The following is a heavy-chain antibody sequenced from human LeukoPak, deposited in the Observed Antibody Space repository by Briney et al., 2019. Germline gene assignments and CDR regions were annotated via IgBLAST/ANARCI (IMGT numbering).Heavy chain of an antibody. V-gene: IGHV4-59*08. CDR2: IYYSGST. Sequence: PSETLSLTCSVSGGSISSYYWSWIRQPPGKGLEWMGYIYYSGSTNYNPSLKSRVTISVDTSKNQFSLKLSSVTAADTAVYYCARRTTYSNSCFDYWGQGTLVTVSS. CDR1: GGSISSYY. D-gene: IGHD6-13*01. J-gene: IGHJ4*02. CDR3: ARRTTYSNSCFDY.